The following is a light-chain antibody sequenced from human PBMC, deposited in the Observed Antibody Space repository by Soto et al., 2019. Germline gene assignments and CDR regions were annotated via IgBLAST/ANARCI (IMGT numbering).Light chain of an antibody. CDR2: AVT. CDR1: SSDVGGYNY. V-gene: IGLV2-14*01. CDR3: CLYIGATTYV. J-gene: IGLJ1*01. Sequence: QSVLTQPASVSGSPGQSITISCTGTSSDVGGYNYVSWYQQHPGKAPKLMIYAVTDRPSGVPDRFSGSTSVNSASLTISGLQADDEADYYCCLYIGATTYVFGTGTKVTVL.